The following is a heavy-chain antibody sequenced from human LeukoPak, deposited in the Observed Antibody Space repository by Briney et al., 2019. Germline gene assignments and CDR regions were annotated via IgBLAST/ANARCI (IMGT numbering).Heavy chain of an antibody. CDR1: GFTFSTYA. Sequence: PGGSLRLSCAASGFTFSTYAMSWVRQAPGQGLEWVSSINGDGGSTYYAESVKGRFTVSRDNSENTLYLQMDSLRAEDTAVYYCAKRPDCSTTNCFRFEYWGQGTLVTVSS. J-gene: IGHJ4*02. D-gene: IGHD2-2*01. V-gene: IGHV3-23*01. CDR3: AKRPDCSTTNCFRFEY. CDR2: INGDGGST.